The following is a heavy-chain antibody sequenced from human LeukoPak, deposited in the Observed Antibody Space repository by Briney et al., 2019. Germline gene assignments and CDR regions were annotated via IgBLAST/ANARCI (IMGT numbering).Heavy chain of an antibody. CDR3: ASASGIPGSFYFDY. Sequence: PSETLSLTCGVYGGSLSGYYWTWIRQPPGKGLEWIGEIHPSGRPYYNPSLESRVTMSLDTSENQFSLKMSSVTAADTAVYYCASASGIPGSFYFDYWGQGTLVTVSS. CDR1: GGSLSGYY. J-gene: IGHJ4*02. V-gene: IGHV4-34*01. CDR2: IHPSGRP.